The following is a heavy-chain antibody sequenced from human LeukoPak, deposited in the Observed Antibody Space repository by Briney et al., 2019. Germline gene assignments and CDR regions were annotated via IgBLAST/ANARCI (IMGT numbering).Heavy chain of an antibody. D-gene: IGHD1-26*01. CDR1: GFTFSSYS. CDR3: ARFIVFRGYMDV. V-gene: IGHV3-21*01. CDR2: ISSSRSYI. J-gene: IGHJ6*03. Sequence: PGGSLRLSCAASGFTFSSYSMNWVRQAPGKGLEWVSFISSSRSYIYYADSVKGRFTISRDNAKNSLYLQMNSLRAEDTAVYYCARFIVFRGYMDVWGKGTTVTVSS.